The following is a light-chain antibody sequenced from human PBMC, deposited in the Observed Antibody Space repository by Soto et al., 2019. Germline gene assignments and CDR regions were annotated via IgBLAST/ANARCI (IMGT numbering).Light chain of an antibody. CDR1: QSLLHSNGYNY. J-gene: IGKJ5*01. CDR3: MQSTQLPPT. CDR2: EVS. V-gene: IGKV2D-29*02. Sequence: DIVMTQSQLSLPVTPGEPASISCRSSQSLLHSNGYNYLDWYLQKPGQSPQLLIYEVSTRVSGVPDRFSGSGSGTDFTLEISRVETDDVGIYYCMQSTQLPPTFGQGTRLEIK.